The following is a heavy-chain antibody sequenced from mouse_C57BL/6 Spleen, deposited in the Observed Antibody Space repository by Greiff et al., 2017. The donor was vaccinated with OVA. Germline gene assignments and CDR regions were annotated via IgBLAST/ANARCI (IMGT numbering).Heavy chain of an antibody. D-gene: IGHD2-2*01. CDR2: IYWDDDK. CDR3: ARRDEGYLWFAY. V-gene: IGHV8-12*01. J-gene: IGHJ3*01. CDR1: GFSLSTSGMG. Sequence: QVQLKESGPGILQSSQTLSLTCSFSGFSLSTSGMGVSWIRQPSGKGLEWLAHIYWDDDKRYNPSLKSRLTISKDTSRNQVFLKITSVDTADTATYYCARRDEGYLWFAYWGQGTLVTVSA.